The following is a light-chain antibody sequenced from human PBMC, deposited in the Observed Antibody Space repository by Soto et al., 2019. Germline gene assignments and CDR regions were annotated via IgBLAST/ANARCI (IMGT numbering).Light chain of an antibody. Sequence: IGLTQSPSTLSLSPGERATLSCMASQSVSSYLAWYQQKPGQAPRLLIYDASSRATGIPARFSGSGSGTDFTLTISSLEPEDFAVYYCQQRSNWRITFGQGTRLEIK. CDR2: DAS. CDR3: QQRSNWRIT. J-gene: IGKJ5*01. CDR1: QSVSSY. V-gene: IGKV3-11*01.